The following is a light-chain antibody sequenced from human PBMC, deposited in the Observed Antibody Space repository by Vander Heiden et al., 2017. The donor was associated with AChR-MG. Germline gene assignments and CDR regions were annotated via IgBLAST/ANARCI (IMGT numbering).Light chain of an antibody. CDR2: QDI. CDR3: QAWDTSTRV. V-gene: IGLV3-1*01. CDR1: QLGNKN. Sequence: SHEVTQPPSLSVSPGQTASITCSGDQLGNKNVCWYQQKPGQSPVLVIYQDIKRPSGIPERFSGCNSGNTATLTISGTQAMDEADYYCQAWDTSTRVFGGGTKLTVL. J-gene: IGLJ2*01.